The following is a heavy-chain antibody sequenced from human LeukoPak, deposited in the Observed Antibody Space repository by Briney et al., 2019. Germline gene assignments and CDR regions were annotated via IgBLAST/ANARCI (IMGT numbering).Heavy chain of an antibody. V-gene: IGHV4-59*08. Sequence: SETLSLTCTVSGGSISSYYWSWVRQPPGKGLEWIGYIYYSGSTNYNPSLKSRVTISVDTSKNQFSLKLSSVTAADTAVYYCARRLDYYDSSGYYREVFDYWGQGTLVTVSS. D-gene: IGHD3-22*01. CDR2: IYYSGST. CDR1: GGSISSYY. CDR3: ARRLDYYDSSGYYREVFDY. J-gene: IGHJ4*02.